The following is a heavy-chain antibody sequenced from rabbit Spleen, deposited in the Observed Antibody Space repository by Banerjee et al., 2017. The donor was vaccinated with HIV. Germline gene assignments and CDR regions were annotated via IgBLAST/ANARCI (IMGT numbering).Heavy chain of an antibody. CDR2: IYTGYSST. Sequence: QSLEESGGDLVKPGASLTLTCTASGVSFSSNYYMCWVRQAPGKGLEWIACIYTGYSSTHYASWAKGRFTISRTSSTTVTLQMTRLTAADTATYFCARDTSSSFSSYGMDLWGQGTLVTVS. CDR1: GVSFSSNYY. J-gene: IGHJ6*01. D-gene: IGHD1-1*01. CDR3: ARDTSSSFSSYGMDL. V-gene: IGHV1S40*01.